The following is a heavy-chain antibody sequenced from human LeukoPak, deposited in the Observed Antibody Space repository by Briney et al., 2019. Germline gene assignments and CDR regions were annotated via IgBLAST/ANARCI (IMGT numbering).Heavy chain of an antibody. Sequence: GASVKVSCMASGYTLTDYYIHWVRQAPGQGLEWVGWINPNSGDTNYAQKFQGRVTMTRDTSISTAYMELIRLISDDTAVYYCARGISAHDYWGQGTLVTVSS. V-gene: IGHV1-2*02. J-gene: IGHJ4*02. CDR3: ARGISAHDY. CDR2: INPNSGDT. CDR1: GYTLTDYY.